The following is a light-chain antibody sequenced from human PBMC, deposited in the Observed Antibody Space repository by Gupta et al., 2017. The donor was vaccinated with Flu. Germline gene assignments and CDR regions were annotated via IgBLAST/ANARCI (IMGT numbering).Light chain of an antibody. J-gene: IGKJ1*01. CDR1: QSVSRH. Sequence: VMTQSPATLSVSPGETATLSCRASQSVSRHLAWHQQRPGQAPRLLIYATSIRAVGIPARFSGRGSGTEFTLTISSLQSEDFAVYDCQHYDNWPSWTFGQGTRVEVK. CDR3: QHYDNWPSWT. V-gene: IGKV3-15*01. CDR2: ATS.